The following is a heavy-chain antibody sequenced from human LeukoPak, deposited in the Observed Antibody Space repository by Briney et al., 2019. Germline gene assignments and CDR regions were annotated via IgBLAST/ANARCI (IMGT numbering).Heavy chain of an antibody. D-gene: IGHD2-15*01. CDR3: ARHLSTGVSSGGSRCYVDY. CDR2: IYPGDSDT. Sequence: GESLKISCKASGYSFAKFWIGWVRQMPGKDLEWMGIIYPGDSDTKYSPSFEGQVTISVDKSINTAYLQWTSLKASDTAMYYCARHLSTGVSSGGSRCYVDYWGQGTLVTVSS. V-gene: IGHV5-51*01. CDR1: GYSFAKFW. J-gene: IGHJ4*02.